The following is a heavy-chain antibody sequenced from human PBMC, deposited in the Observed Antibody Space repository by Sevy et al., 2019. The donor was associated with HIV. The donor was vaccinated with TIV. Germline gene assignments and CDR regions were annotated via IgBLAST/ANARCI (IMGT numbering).Heavy chain of an antibody. Sequence: ASVKVSCKASGYTFTSYGISWVRQAPGQGLEWMGWISAYNGNTNYAQKLQGRVTMTTDTSTSTAYMELRSLRSDDTAVYYCARDLVYCSSTSCLDRMDVWGQGTTVTVSS. V-gene: IGHV1-18*01. CDR3: ARDLVYCSSTSCLDRMDV. CDR2: ISAYNGNT. D-gene: IGHD2-2*01. CDR1: GYTFTSYG. J-gene: IGHJ6*02.